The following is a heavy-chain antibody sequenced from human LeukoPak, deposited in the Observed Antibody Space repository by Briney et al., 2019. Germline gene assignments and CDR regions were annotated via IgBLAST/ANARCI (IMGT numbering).Heavy chain of an antibody. J-gene: IGHJ3*02. Sequence: PGGSLRLSCAASGFTFSSYSMNWVRQAPGKGLEWVSSISSSSSYIYYADSVKGRFTISRDNAKNSLYLQMNSLRAEDTAVYYCARVAPRYCSGGSCYSGAFDIWGQGTMVTVSS. D-gene: IGHD2-15*01. V-gene: IGHV3-21*01. CDR2: ISSSSSYI. CDR3: ARVAPRYCSGGSCYSGAFDI. CDR1: GFTFSSYS.